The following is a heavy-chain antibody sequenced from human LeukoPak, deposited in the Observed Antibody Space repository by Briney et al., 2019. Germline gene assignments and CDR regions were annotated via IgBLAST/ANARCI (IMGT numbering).Heavy chain of an antibody. CDR3: ARDRYGSGSYYNSFDY. V-gene: IGHV3-23*01. J-gene: IGHJ4*02. CDR2: ISGSGGST. Sequence: GGSLRLSCAASGFTFSSYAMSWVRQAPGKGLEWVSAISGSGGSTYYADSVKGRFTISRDNAKNSLYLQMNSLRAEDTAVYYCARDRYGSGSYYNSFDYWGQGTLVTVSS. D-gene: IGHD3-10*01. CDR1: GFTFSSYA.